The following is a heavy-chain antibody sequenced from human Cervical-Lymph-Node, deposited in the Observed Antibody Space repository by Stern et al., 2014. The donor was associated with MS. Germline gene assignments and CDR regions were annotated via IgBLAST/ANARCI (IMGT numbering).Heavy chain of an antibody. V-gene: IGHV1-46*03. CDR3: VRDGSVTSPYTYYYGMDV. J-gene: IGHJ6*02. D-gene: IGHD2-15*01. CDR1: GYSFTSYS. CDR2: INPADDDGRT. Sequence: QVQLVQSGAEVKKPGASVRLSCKASGYSFTSYSIHWVRQAPGQGLEWMGLINPADDDGRTVYAQKFPGRVTLTRDTSTGTVYMDLSSLKSDDTAVYYCVRDGSVTSPYTYYYGMDVWGRGTALTVSS.